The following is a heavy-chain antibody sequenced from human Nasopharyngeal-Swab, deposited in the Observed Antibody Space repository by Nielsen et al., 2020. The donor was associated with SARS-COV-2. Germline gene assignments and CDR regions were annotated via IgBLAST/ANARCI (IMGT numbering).Heavy chain of an antibody. Sequence: LQASGQAFEWMGIINPSGGSTSYAQKFQGRVTMTRDTSTSTVYMELSSLRSEDTAVYYCAREIVGASYYYYGMDVWGQGTTVTVSS. D-gene: IGHD1-26*01. V-gene: IGHV1-46*01. CDR2: INPSGGST. J-gene: IGHJ6*02. CDR3: AREIVGASYYYYGMDV.